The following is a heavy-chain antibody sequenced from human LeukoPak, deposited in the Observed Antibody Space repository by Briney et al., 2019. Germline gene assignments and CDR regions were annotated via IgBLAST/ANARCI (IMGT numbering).Heavy chain of an antibody. CDR3: VSFYETY. D-gene: IGHD2-2*01. V-gene: IGHV3-74*01. CDR1: GDYW. Sequence: GGSLRLSCAASGDYWMHWVRQAPGKGLVWVSHINSDGSWTGYADSVKGRFTISKDNAKNTVYLQMNNLRAEDTAVYYCVSFYETYWGRGTLVTVSS. J-gene: IGHJ4*02. CDR2: INSDGSWT.